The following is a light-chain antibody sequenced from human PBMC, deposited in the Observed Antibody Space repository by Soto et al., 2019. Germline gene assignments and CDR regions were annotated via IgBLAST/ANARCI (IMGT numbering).Light chain of an antibody. J-gene: IGLJ2*01. CDR2: EVI. CDR1: SSDVGGYNF. CDR3: SSYAGSNSVV. V-gene: IGLV2-8*01. Sequence: QSALTQPPSASGFPGQSVTISYTGSSSDVGGYNFVSWYQQHPGKAPKLMIYEVIKRPSGVSDRFSGSKSGNTASLTVSGLQGEDEADYYCSSYAGSNSVVFGGGTKLTVL.